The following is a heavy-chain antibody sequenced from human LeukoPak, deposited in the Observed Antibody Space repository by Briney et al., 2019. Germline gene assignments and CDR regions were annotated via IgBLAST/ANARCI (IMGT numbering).Heavy chain of an antibody. CDR2: ISSSGSTI. J-gene: IGHJ3*02. CDR3: ARVTEGITMVRGVIGAFDI. D-gene: IGHD3-10*01. CDR1: GFTFSSYE. Sequence: PGGSLRLSCAASGFTFSSYEMNWVRQAPGKELEWVSYISSSGSTIYYADSVKGRFTISRGNAKNSLYLQMNSLRAEDTAVYYCARVTEGITMVRGVIGAFDIWGQGTMVTVSS. V-gene: IGHV3-48*03.